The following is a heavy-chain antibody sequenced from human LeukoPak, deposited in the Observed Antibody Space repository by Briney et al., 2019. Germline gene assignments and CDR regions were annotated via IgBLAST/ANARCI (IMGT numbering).Heavy chain of an antibody. CDR2: IYPGDSDT. CDR3: ARHSRYCSGGSCLGPARRNMDV. V-gene: IGHV5-51*01. D-gene: IGHD2-15*01. Sequence: GESLKISCKGSGSRFTSYWIGWVRPMPGKGLEWMGIIYPGDSDTRYSPSFQGQVTISADKSISTAYLQWSSLKASDTAMYYCARHSRYCSGGSCLGPARRNMDVWGKGTTVTVSS. J-gene: IGHJ6*03. CDR1: GSRFTSYW.